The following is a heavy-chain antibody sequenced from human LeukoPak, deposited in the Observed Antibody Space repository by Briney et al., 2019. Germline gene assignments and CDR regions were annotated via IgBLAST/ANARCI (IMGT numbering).Heavy chain of an antibody. J-gene: IGHJ3*02. Sequence: GESLKISCKGSGYSFTSYWIGWVRQVPGKGLEWMGIIYPGDSDTRYSPSFQGQVTISADKSISTAYLQWSSLKASDTAMYYCASPGNYYYDSSGYWDDAFDIWGQGTMVTVSS. CDR3: ASPGNYYYDSSGYWDDAFDI. V-gene: IGHV5-51*01. CDR1: GYSFTSYW. D-gene: IGHD3-22*01. CDR2: IYPGDSDT.